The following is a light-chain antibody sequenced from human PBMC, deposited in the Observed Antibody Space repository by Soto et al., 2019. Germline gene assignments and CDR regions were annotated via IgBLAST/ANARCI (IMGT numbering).Light chain of an antibody. V-gene: IGKV3-20*01. CDR2: DAY. Sequence: IVLTQSPGTLSLSPGERATLSCRASQSVSSNYLAWYQQKPGQAPRLINYDAYNRATGIPDRFSGSGSGTDFTLTISRLEPEDFAVYYCQQYGTSMYTFGQGTKLEIK. CDR1: QSVSSNY. J-gene: IGKJ2*01. CDR3: QQYGTSMYT.